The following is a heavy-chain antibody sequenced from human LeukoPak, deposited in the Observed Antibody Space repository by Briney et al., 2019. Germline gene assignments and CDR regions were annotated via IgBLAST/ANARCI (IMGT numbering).Heavy chain of an antibody. D-gene: IGHD6-19*01. V-gene: IGHV1-69*06. J-gene: IGHJ6*03. CDR1: GGTFSSYA. Sequence: SVKVSCKASGGTFSSYAISWVRQAPGQGLEWMGGIIPIFGTANYAQKFQGRVTITADKSTSTAYMELSSLRSEDTAVYYCARDLRYSSGWSASGMDVWGKGTTVTISS. CDR2: IIPIFGTA. CDR3: ARDLRYSSGWSASGMDV.